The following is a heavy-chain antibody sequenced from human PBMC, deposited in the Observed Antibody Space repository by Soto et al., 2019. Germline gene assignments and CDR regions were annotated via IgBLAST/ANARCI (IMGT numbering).Heavy chain of an antibody. Sequence: QVQLQESGPGLVKPSGTLSLTCAVSGGSISSSNWWSWVRQPPGKGLEWIGEIYHSGSTNYNPSLKSRVTISVDKSKNQFSLKLSSATAADTAVYYCAGRGHVLRFLEWLPLDYWGQGTLVTVSS. J-gene: IGHJ4*02. V-gene: IGHV4-4*02. CDR1: GGSISSSNW. CDR3: AGRGHVLRFLEWLPLDY. CDR2: IYHSGST. D-gene: IGHD3-3*01.